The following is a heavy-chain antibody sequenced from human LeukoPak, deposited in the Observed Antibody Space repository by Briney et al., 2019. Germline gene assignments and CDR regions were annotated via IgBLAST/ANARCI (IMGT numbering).Heavy chain of an antibody. V-gene: IGHV4-34*01. J-gene: IGHJ4*02. CDR1: GGSITGYY. Sequence: SETLSLTCAVYGGSITGYYWSWIRQTPGRGLEWVGEIHYTGATSYNPSLKSRATISTDTSKNQFSLRLSSVTAADTAVYYCARGNILTGYCFDFWGQGALVTVSS. D-gene: IGHD3-9*01. CDR2: IHYTGAT. CDR3: ARGNILTGYCFDF.